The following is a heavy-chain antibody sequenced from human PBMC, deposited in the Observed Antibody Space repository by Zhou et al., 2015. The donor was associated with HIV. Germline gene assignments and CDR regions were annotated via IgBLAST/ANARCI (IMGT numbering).Heavy chain of an antibody. J-gene: IGHJ6*03. CDR1: GGTFSSYA. CDR3: ARGAWYDYVWGRLSLLSPDHYYMDV. V-gene: IGHV1-69*01. CDR2: IIPIFGTA. Sequence: QVQLVQSGAEVKKPGSSVKVSCKASGGTFSSYAISWVRQAPGQGLEWMGGIIPIFGTANYAQKFQGRVTITADESTSTAYMELSSLRSEDTAVYYCARGAWYDYVWGRLSLLSPDHYYMDVWGKGTTVTVSS. D-gene: IGHD3-16*02.